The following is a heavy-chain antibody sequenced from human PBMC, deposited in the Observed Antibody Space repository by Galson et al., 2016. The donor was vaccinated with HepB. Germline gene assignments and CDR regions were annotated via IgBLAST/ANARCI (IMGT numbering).Heavy chain of an antibody. CDR1: GFIFSNYA. CDR3: ARAPHLPSSSWVAYFDN. D-gene: IGHD6-13*01. J-gene: IGHJ4*02. Sequence: SLRLSCAASGFIFSNYAIHWVRQAPGKGLEWVSVISYDGKTKYYAGSVKGRFTVSRDNSQNTLYLQMYSLRPEDTAVYYCARAPHLPSSSWVAYFDNWGQGTLVAVSS. V-gene: IGHV3-30*04. CDR2: ISYDGKTK.